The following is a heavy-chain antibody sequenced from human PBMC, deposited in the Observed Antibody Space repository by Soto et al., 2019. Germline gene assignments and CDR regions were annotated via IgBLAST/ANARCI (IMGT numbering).Heavy chain of an antibody. J-gene: IGHJ6*02. CDR2: ISSSSSYI. CDR1: GFTFSSYS. Sequence: VGSLRLSCAASGFTFSSYSMNWVRQAPGKGLEWVSSISSSSSYIYYADSVKGRFTISRDNAKNSLYLQMNSLRAEDTAVYYCARSWDYYYYYGMDVWGQGTTVTVSS. V-gene: IGHV3-21*01. CDR3: ARSWDYYYYYGMDV. D-gene: IGHD3-16*01.